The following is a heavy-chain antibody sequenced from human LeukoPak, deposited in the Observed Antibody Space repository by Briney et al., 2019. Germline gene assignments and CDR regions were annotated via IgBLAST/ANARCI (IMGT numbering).Heavy chain of an antibody. V-gene: IGHV3-21*01. Sequence: NPGGSLRLSCAASGFTFSSYSMNWVRQAPGKGLEWVSCISSSSSYIYYADSVKGRFTISRDNAKNSLYLQMNSLRAEDTAVYYCAKDLAGGTSVAGPVDYWGQGTLVTVSS. CDR3: AKDLAGGTSVAGPVDY. J-gene: IGHJ4*02. D-gene: IGHD6-19*01. CDR1: GFTFSSYS. CDR2: ISSSSSYI.